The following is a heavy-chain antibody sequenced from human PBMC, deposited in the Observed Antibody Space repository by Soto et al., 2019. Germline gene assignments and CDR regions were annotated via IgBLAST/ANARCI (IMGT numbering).Heavy chain of an antibody. CDR3: AKDRWDIVVVPAGPFDAFDI. J-gene: IGHJ3*02. D-gene: IGHD2-2*01. CDR1: GFTFSSYA. CDR2: ISGSGGST. Sequence: PGGSLRLSCAASGFTFSSYAMSWVRQAPGKGLEWVSAISGSGGSTYYADSVKGQFTISRDNSKNTLYLQMNSLRAEDTAVYYCAKDRWDIVVVPAGPFDAFDIWGQGTMVTVSS. V-gene: IGHV3-23*01.